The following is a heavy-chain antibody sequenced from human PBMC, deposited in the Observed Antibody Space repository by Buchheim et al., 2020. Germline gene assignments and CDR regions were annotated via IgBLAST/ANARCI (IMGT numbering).Heavy chain of an antibody. CDR3: ATTDYDSSAAFDY. J-gene: IGHJ4*02. Sequence: EVQLVESGGGLVQPGGSLRLSCAASGFTFSRYEMNWVRQAPGKGLEWVSYITSSGNAIYYADSVMGRFTISSENAKNSLYLQVNSLRAEDTAVYYCATTDYDSSAAFDYWGQGTL. CDR2: ITSSGNAI. CDR1: GFTFSRYE. V-gene: IGHV3-48*03. D-gene: IGHD3-22*01.